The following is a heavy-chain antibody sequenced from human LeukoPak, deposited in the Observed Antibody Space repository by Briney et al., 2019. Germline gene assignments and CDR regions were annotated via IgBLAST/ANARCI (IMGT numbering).Heavy chain of an antibody. J-gene: IGHJ4*02. D-gene: IGHD1-26*01. CDR1: GFTFSSYD. CDR2: IGPGGDT. V-gene: IGHV3-13*01. Sequence: GGSLRLSCAASGFTFSSYDMHWARQVRGKGLEWVSTIGPGGDTYYSNSVRGRFTISRENARNSLYLQMSSLRSADAATYYCARGAGSDWVHWGQGALVAVSS. CDR3: ARGAGSDWVH.